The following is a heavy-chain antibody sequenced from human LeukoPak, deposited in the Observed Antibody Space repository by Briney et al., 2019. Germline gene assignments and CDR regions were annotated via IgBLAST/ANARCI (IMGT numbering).Heavy chain of an antibody. CDR3: ASLYCTSRTCFGPYYYYGMDV. J-gene: IGHJ6*02. V-gene: IGHV1-24*01. CDR2: PDPEKGKK. Sequence: ASVKVSCKVSGYSLNELSIHWVRQAPGKGLEWMGGPDPEKGKKVFAQKFQGRVAMTADTSADTAYMELSSLRDEDTAIYYCASLYCTSRTCFGPYYYYGMDVWGQGTTVTVSS. D-gene: IGHD2-8*01. CDR1: GYSLNELS.